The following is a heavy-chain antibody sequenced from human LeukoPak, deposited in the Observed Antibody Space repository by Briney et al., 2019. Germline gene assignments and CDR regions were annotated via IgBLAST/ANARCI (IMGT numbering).Heavy chain of an antibody. CDR2: IWYDGSNK. CDR1: GFTFNRFG. J-gene: IGHJ4*02. V-gene: IGHV3-33*01. CDR3: ATSTHIEVGTAPPPDY. D-gene: IGHD2-21*02. Sequence: GRSLRLSCATSGFTFNRFGMHWVRQAPGKGLEWVAVIWYDGSNKDYADSVKGRFTISRDNSKNTLYLQMSGLRAEDTAVYYCATSTHIEVGTAPPPDYWGQGTLVTVTS.